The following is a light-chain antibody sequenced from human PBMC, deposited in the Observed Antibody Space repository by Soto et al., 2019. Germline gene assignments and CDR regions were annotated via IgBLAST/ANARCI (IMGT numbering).Light chain of an antibody. Sequence: EIVLTQSPGTLSLSPGERATLSCRASQSVRNNYLAWFQQKAGQAPRLLIYGASNRATVIPDRFSGSGSGTDFTLTISRLEPEDFAMYYCQQYGSSPQTFGQGTKVEIK. CDR2: GAS. V-gene: IGKV3-20*01. J-gene: IGKJ1*01. CDR1: QSVRNNY. CDR3: QQYGSSPQT.